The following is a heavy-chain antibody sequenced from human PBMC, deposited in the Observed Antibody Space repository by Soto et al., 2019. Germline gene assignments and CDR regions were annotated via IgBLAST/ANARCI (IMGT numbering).Heavy chain of an antibody. CDR3: ARDQSYYDSSGYYQNWFDP. CDR2: INPNSGGT. D-gene: IGHD3-22*01. V-gene: IGHV1-2*02. J-gene: IGHJ5*02. Sequence: VKVSCKASGYTFTGYYMHWVRQAPGQGLEWMGWINPNSGGTNYAQKFQGRVTMTRDTSISTAYMELSRLRSDDTAVYYCARDQSYYDSSGYYQNWFDPWGQGTLVTVSS. CDR1: GYTFTGYY.